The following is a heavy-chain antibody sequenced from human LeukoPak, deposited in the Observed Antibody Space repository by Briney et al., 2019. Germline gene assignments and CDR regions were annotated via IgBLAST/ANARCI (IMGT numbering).Heavy chain of an antibody. V-gene: IGHV3-33*06. CDR3: AKALNGLVDY. D-gene: IGHD6-19*01. J-gene: IGHJ4*02. CDR2: IWYDGSNK. CDR1: RFTFSSYG. Sequence: GGSLRLSCAASRFTFSSYGMHWVRQAPGKGLEWVAVIWYDGSNKYYADSVKGRFTISRDNSKNTLYLQMNSLRAEDTAVYYCAKALNGLVDYWGQGTLVTVSS.